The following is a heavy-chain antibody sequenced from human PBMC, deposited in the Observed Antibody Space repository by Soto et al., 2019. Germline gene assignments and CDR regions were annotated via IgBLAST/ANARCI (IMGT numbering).Heavy chain of an antibody. D-gene: IGHD2-15*01. V-gene: IGHV4-34*01. J-gene: IGHJ4*02. CDR3: ARGSPIVVVVAATPDY. Sequence: QVQLQQWGAGLLKPSETLSLTCAVYGGSFGGYYWGWIRQPPGRGLEWIGEINHSGSTNYNPSLKSRVTISVDTSKNQFSLKLSSVTAADTAVYYCARGSPIVVVVAATPDYWGQGTLVTVSS. CDR1: GGSFGGYY. CDR2: INHSGST.